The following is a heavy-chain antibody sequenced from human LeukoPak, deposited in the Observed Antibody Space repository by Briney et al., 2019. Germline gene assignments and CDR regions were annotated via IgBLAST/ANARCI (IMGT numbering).Heavy chain of an antibody. D-gene: IGHD3-9*01. V-gene: IGHV1-69*01. Sequence: ASVKVSFRASGGTFSSYAISWVRQAPGQGLEWMGGIIPIFGTANYAQKFQGRVTITADESTSTAYMELSSLRSEDTAVYYCARDSSFHYYDILTGYYVKEYFDYWGQGTLVTVSS. CDR1: GGTFSSYA. CDR3: ARDSSFHYYDILTGYYVKEYFDY. CDR2: IIPIFGTA. J-gene: IGHJ4*02.